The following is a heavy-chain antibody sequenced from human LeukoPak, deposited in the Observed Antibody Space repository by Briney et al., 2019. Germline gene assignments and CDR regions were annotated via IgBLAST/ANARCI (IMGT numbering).Heavy chain of an antibody. V-gene: IGHV1-2*04. CDR3: ARARIAVAGTGAFDI. CDR2: INPNSGGT. Sequence: ASVKVSCKASGYTFTGYYMHWVRQAPGQGLEWMGWINPNSGGTNYAQKFQGWVTMTRDTSISTTYMELSRLRSDDTAVYYYARARIAVAGTGAFDIWGQGTMVTVSS. J-gene: IGHJ3*02. CDR1: GYTFTGYY. D-gene: IGHD6-19*01.